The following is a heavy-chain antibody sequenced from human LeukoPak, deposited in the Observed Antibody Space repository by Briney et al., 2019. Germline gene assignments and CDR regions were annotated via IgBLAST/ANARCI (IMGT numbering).Heavy chain of an antibody. CDR3: APHYYDSSGYMFDI. V-gene: IGHV1-46*01. D-gene: IGHD3-22*01. Sequence: ASVKVSCKASGYTFTSYYMHWVRQAPGQGLEWMGIINPSGGSTSYAQKFQGRVTMTRDTSISTAYMELSRLRSGDTAVYYCAPHYYDSSGYMFDIWGQGTMVTVSS. J-gene: IGHJ3*02. CDR1: GYTFTSYY. CDR2: INPSGGST.